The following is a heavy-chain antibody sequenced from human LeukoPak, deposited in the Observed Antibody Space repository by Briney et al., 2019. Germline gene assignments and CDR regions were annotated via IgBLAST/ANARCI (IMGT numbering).Heavy chain of an antibody. D-gene: IGHD3-16*01. CDR2: IKKDGSEK. CDR1: GFTFSDSW. Sequence: GGSLRLSCVASGFTFSDSWMSWVRLAPGKGLEWVADIKKDGSEKDYVDSVKGRFAISRDNAKNSLYLQMDSLRAEDTAVYYCATYTNWVAGDVWGQGTTVSVSS. V-gene: IGHV3-7*01. CDR3: ATYTNWVAGDV. J-gene: IGHJ6*02.